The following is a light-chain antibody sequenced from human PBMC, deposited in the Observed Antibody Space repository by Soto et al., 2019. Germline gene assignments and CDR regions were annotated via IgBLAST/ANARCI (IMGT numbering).Light chain of an antibody. Sequence: QTVVTQEPSLTVSPGGTVTLTCGSSTGAVTSGYYANWFQQKPGQAPRALISSTSNKHSWTPARFSGSLLGGKAALTLSGVQPEDEAEYYCLLFYRDAWVFGGGTKVTVL. CDR2: STS. J-gene: IGLJ3*02. V-gene: IGLV7-43*01. CDR1: TGAVTSGYY. CDR3: LLFYRDAWV.